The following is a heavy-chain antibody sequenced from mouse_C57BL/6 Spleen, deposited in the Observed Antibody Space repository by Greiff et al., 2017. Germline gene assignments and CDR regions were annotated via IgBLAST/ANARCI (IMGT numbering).Heavy chain of an antibody. CDR2: INPNNGGT. J-gene: IGHJ1*03. CDR1: GYTFTDYN. CDR3: ARSFITTVVATAPSYWYFDV. D-gene: IGHD1-1*01. V-gene: IGHV1-22*01. Sequence: EVQLQQSGPELVKPGASVKMSCKASGYTFTDYNMHWVKQSHGKSLEWIGYINPNNGGTSYNQKFKGKATLTVNKSSSTAYMELRSLTSEDSAVYYCARSFITTVVATAPSYWYFDVWGTGTTVTVSS.